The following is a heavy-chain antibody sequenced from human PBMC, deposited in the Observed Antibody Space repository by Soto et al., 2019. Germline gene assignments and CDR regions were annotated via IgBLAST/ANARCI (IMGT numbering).Heavy chain of an antibody. CDR1: GVSIGSHF. Sequence: PSETLSLTCSVSGVSIGSHFWSWIRQAPGKGPELVGYIYHTVNTKYNPAFKRRVSISMDTCKNQLSLQLSSVIAADTAGYYCARFQYTVVTALVIWGEAPMGPV. D-gene: IGHD2-15*01. CDR2: IYHTVNT. J-gene: IGHJ3*02. CDR3: ARFQYTVVTALVI. V-gene: IGHV4-59*11.